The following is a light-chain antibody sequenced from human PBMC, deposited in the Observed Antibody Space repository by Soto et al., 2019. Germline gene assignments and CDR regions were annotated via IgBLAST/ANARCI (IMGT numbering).Light chain of an antibody. CDR1: QDISNY. CDR3: QQYDNLPQYN. CDR2: DTS. J-gene: IGKJ2*01. Sequence: IHMTQSPPSLSASVGYRVTITCQASQDISNYLNWFQQKPGKAPKLLILDTSKLETGVPSRFSGRRSGTDFTLTIRSLQPEDAATYYCQQYDNLPQYNFGQGTKVDIK. V-gene: IGKV1-33*01.